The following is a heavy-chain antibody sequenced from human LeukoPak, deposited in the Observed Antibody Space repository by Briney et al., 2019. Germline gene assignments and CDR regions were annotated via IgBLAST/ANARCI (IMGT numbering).Heavy chain of an antibody. V-gene: IGHV4-34*01. Sequence: SETLSLTCAVYGGSFSGYYWSWIRQPPGKGLEWIGEINHSGSTNYNPSLKSRVTISVDTSKNQFSLKLSSVTAADTAVYYCARGHTAMVTRWFDPWGQGTLVTVSS. CDR3: ARGHTAMVTRWFDP. J-gene: IGHJ5*02. CDR1: GGSFSGYY. CDR2: INHSGST. D-gene: IGHD5-18*01.